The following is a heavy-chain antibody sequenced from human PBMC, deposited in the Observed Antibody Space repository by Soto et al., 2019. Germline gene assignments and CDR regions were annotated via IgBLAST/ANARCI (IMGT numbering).Heavy chain of an antibody. CDR3: ARDHRPTTVTQYYFDY. D-gene: IGHD4-4*01. J-gene: IGHJ4*02. CDR1: GYTFTTYG. CDR2: ISAYNGNT. V-gene: IGHV1-18*01. Sequence: QVQLVQSGAEVKKPGASVRVSCKASGYTFTTYGISWVRQAPGQGLEWMGWISAYNGNTNYAQKLQGRVTMTTDTYTSTAYMELRSLRSDDTAVFYCARDHRPTTVTQYYFDYGGQGTLVTVSS.